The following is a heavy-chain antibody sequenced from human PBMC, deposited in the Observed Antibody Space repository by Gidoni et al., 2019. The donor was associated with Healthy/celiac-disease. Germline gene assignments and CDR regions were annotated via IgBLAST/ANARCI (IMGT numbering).Heavy chain of an antibody. CDR3: ATSDAFDI. CDR1: GFTFSSYS. J-gene: IGHJ3*02. Sequence: EVQLVESGGGLVKPGGSLRLSCAASGFTFSSYSMNWVSQAPGKGLEWVSSISSSRSYISDAVSVNGRFTISRDNAKSSLYLQMNSLSAEDTAVYYCATSDAFDIWGQGTMVTVSS. V-gene: IGHV3-21*01. CDR2: ISSSRSYI.